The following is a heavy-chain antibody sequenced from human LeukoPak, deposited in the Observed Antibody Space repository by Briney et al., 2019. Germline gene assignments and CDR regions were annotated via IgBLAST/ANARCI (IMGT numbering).Heavy chain of an antibody. CDR2: IRYDGSNK. D-gene: IGHD3-3*01. CDR3: ARDCAYYDFWSGYSYYYMDV. V-gene: IGHV3-30*02. J-gene: IGHJ6*03. Sequence: GGSLRLSCAASGFTFSSYGMHWVRQAPGKGLEWVAFIRYDGSNKYYADSVKGRFTISRDNAKNSLYLQMNSLRAEDTAVYYCARDCAYYDFWSGYSYYYMDVWGKGTTVTVSS. CDR1: GFTFSSYG.